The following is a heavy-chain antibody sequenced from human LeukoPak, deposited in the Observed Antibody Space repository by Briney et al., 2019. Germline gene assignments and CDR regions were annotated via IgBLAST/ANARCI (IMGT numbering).Heavy chain of an antibody. CDR3: ARVLRYCSGGNCYSGGLGYMDV. D-gene: IGHD2-15*01. CDR2: ISRSGSTK. V-gene: IGHV3-21*04. J-gene: IGHJ6*03. CDR1: GFTFSTYG. Sequence: PGGSLRLSCAASGFTFSTYGMNWVRRAPGKGLEWVSSISRSGSTKYYADSVKGRFTISRDNAKNSLFLQMNSLRAEDTAVYYCARVLRYCSGGNCYSGGLGYMDVWGKGATVTISS.